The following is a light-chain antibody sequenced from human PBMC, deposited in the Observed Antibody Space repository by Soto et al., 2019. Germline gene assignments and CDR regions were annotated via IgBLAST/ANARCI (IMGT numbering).Light chain of an antibody. CDR2: DAS. Sequence: DIQMTQSPSSLSASVGARVPITCQASQDITSYLNWYQQKPGKAPNLLIYDASNLETGVPSRFSGSGSGTHFTFTISCLQPEDIATYYCQQYDTLRVTFGPGTKVDIK. J-gene: IGKJ3*01. CDR3: QQYDTLRVT. CDR1: QDITSY. V-gene: IGKV1-33*01.